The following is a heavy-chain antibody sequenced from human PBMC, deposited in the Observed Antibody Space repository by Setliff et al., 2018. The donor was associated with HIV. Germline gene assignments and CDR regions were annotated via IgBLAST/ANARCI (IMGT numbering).Heavy chain of an antibody. CDR1: GASIRSYY. J-gene: IGHJ4*02. CDR3: ARLVRPSSGNTDY. CDR2: IYYTGTT. D-gene: IGHD3-10*01. V-gene: IGHV4-59*12. Sequence: SETLSLTCSVSGASIRSYYWTWIRQPPGRGLEWIGFIYYTGTTRYNPSLRSRVTISVDTARNQISLKVNSVTAADTAIYYCARLVRPSSGNTDYWGQGTLVTVSS.